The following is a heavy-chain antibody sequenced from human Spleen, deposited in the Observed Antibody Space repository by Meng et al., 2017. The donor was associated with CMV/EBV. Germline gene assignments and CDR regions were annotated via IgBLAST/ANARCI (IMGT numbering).Heavy chain of an antibody. J-gene: IGHJ4*02. Sequence: PQLPESGPGLVKPSETLSLTCTVSGGSISSSSYYWGWIRQPPGKGLEWIGSIYYSGSTYYNPSLKSRVTISVDTSKNQFSLKLSSVTAADTAVYYCARGDYAAGTYCHFDYWGQGTLVTVSS. CDR2: IYYSGST. D-gene: IGHD6-13*01. V-gene: IGHV4-39*07. CDR3: ARGDYAAGTYCHFDY. CDR1: GGSISSSSYY.